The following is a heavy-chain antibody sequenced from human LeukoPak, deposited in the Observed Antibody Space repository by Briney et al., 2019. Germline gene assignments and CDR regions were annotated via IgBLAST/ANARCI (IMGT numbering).Heavy chain of an antibody. Sequence: PSETLSLTCTVSGGSISSYYWSWIRQPPGKGLEWIGYVYYSGTTNYNPSLKGRVTIPVDTSKNHFSLRLSSVTAADTAVYYCAREASCTNGACYYFDYWGQGTLVTVSS. J-gene: IGHJ4*02. CDR3: AREASCTNGACYYFDY. D-gene: IGHD2-8*01. CDR1: GGSISSYY. CDR2: VYYSGTT. V-gene: IGHV4-59*01.